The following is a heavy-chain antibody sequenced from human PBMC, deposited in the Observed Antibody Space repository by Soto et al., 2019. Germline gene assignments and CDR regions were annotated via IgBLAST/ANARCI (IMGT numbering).Heavy chain of an antibody. CDR1: GFSLSTSGMC. CDR2: IDWDDDK. D-gene: IGHD2-15*01. CDR3: ARIRGGPCSGGSLTTGVYFDY. J-gene: IGHJ4*02. V-gene: IGHV2-70*01. Sequence: QSGPTLVNPTQTLTLTCTFSGFSLSTSGMCVSWIRQPPGKALEWLALIDWDDDKYYSTSLKTRLTISKDTSKNQVVLTMTNMDPVDTATYYCARIRGGPCSGGSLTTGVYFDYWGQGTLVTVSS.